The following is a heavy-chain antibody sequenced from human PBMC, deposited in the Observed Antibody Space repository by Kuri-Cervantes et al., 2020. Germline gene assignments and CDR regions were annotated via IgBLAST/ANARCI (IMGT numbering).Heavy chain of an antibody. Sequence: GESLKISCVASGFSFTGYRMNWIRQAPGKGLEWVSLISASTTYIYYADSVRGRFTISRDNAKNSLYLQMNSLRAEDTALYYCAKDGAVPAVLAYYYYYMDVWGKGTTVTVSS. J-gene: IGHJ6*03. D-gene: IGHD2-2*01. V-gene: IGHV3-21*04. CDR2: ISASTTYI. CDR1: GFSFTGYR. CDR3: AKDGAVPAVLAYYYYYMDV.